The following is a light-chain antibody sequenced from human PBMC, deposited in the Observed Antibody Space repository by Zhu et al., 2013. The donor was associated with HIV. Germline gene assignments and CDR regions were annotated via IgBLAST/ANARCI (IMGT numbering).Light chain of an antibody. CDR1: ISNIGSNT. CDR3: AAWDDSLHAWV. CDR2: SNK. Sequence: QSVLTQPPSASGTPGQRVTISCSGSISNIGSNTVNWYQQFPGTAPKFLIYSNKERPSGVPDRFSGSKSGTSGSLAITGLQSEDEADYYCAAWDDSLHAWVFGGGTKLTVL. J-gene: IGLJ3*02. V-gene: IGLV1-44*01.